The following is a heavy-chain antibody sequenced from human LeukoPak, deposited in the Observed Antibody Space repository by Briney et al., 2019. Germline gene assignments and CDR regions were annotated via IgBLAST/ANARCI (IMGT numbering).Heavy chain of an antibody. J-gene: IGHJ4*02. Sequence: ASVKVSCKTSGYTFTSYVISWVRQAPGQGLEWMGWISPHDGNTNYAQKLQGRVTMTADTSTSTAYMELRSLRSDDTAVYYCARDGIAAAVDYWGQGTLVTVSS. CDR3: ARDGIAAAVDY. CDR1: GYTFTSYV. D-gene: IGHD6-13*01. CDR2: ISPHDGNT. V-gene: IGHV1-18*01.